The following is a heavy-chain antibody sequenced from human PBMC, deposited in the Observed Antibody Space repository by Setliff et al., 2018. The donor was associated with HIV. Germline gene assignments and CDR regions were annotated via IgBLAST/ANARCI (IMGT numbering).Heavy chain of an antibody. CDR1: GGSFSGYY. D-gene: IGHD3-9*01. V-gene: IGHV4-34*01. J-gene: IGHJ3*02. CDR3: ARALTGMDAFDI. CDR2: INHSGST. Sequence: PSETLSLTCAVYGGSFSGYYWSWIHQPPGKGLEWIGEINHSGSTNYNPSLKSRVTISVDTSKNQFSLKLSSVTAADTAVYYCARALTGMDAFDIWGQGTMVTVSS.